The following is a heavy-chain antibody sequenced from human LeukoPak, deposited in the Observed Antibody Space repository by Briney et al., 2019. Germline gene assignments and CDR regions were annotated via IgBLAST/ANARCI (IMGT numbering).Heavy chain of an antibody. Sequence: ASVKVSCKASGYTFTGYYMHWVRQAPGQGPEWMGWINPNSGDTNYAQKFQGEVTMTRDTSISTAYMELSRLRSDDTAVYYCARGVTGIYYYYYMDVWGKGTTVTVSS. CDR2: INPNSGDT. CDR3: ARGVTGIYYYYYMDV. V-gene: IGHV1-2*02. D-gene: IGHD3-10*01. J-gene: IGHJ6*03. CDR1: GYTFTGYY.